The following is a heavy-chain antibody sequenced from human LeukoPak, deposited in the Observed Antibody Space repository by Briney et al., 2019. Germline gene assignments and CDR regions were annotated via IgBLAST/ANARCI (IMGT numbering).Heavy chain of an antibody. CDR3: ARTDPYSIHDY. CDR1: GFTFSSYS. J-gene: IGHJ4*02. V-gene: IGHV3-21*01. CDR2: ISSSSSYI. Sequence: PGGSLRLSCAASGFTFSSYSMNWVRQGPGKGLEWVSSISSSSSYIYYADSVKDRFTISRDNAENSLYLQMNSLRAEDTAVYYCARTDPYSIHDYWGQGTLVTASS. D-gene: IGHD6-13*01.